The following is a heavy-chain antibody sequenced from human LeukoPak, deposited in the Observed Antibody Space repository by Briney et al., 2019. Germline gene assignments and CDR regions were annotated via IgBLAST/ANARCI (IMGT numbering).Heavy chain of an antibody. CDR2: INPSGGST. CDR3: ARGLLKWTHDH. D-gene: IGHD3-3*01. V-gene: IGHV1-46*01. Sequence: GASVKVSCKASGYTFTSNYIHWVRQAPGQGLEWMGIINPSGGSTSYAQKFQGRVTMTGDMSTSTAYMELSSLGSEDTAVYYCARGLLKWTHDHWGQGTLVAVSS. CDR1: GYTFTSNY. J-gene: IGHJ4*02.